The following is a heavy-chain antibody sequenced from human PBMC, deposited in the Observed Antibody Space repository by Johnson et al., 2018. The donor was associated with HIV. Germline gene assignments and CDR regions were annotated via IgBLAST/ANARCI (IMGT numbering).Heavy chain of an antibody. V-gene: IGHV3-20*04. CDR3: ARDFYAVVATPFIGSAFDI. Sequence: VQLVESGGGVVQPGGSLRLSCAASGFTFSSYGMHWVRQAPGKGLEWVSCIRWNGGNTCYADSVKGGFTISRDNAKNSLYLQMNSLRAEDTALYYCARDFYAVVATPFIGSAFDIWGQGTMVTVSS. D-gene: IGHD5-12*01. J-gene: IGHJ3*02. CDR2: IRWNGGNT. CDR1: GFTFSSYG.